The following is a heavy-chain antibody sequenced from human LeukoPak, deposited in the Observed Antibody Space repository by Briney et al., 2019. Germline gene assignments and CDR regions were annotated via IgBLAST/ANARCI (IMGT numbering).Heavy chain of an antibody. V-gene: IGHV1-8*02. D-gene: IGHD6-19*01. CDR3: ARVKQWLVPDY. J-gene: IGHJ4*02. CDR2: IDPSGGRT. CDR1: GGTFSSYA. Sequence: ASVKVSCKASGGTFSSYAISWVRQAPGQGLEWMGVIDPSGGRTTYPQKFQGRVTMTRNTSISTAYMELSSLRSEDTAVYYCARVKQWLVPDYWGQGTLVTVSS.